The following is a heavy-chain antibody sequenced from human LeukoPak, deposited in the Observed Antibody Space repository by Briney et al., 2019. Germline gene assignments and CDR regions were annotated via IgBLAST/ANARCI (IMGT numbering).Heavy chain of an antibody. J-gene: IGHJ4*02. Sequence: SETLSLTCTVSGASISSYYWSWIRQPAGKGLEWIGRIYSSGSTNYNPSLKGRVTMSVDTPRNQFSLKLSAVTAADTAVYYCAGTALHCSGGSCYLGADYWGQGTLVTVSS. D-gene: IGHD2-15*01. V-gene: IGHV4-4*07. CDR1: GASISSYY. CDR2: IYSSGST. CDR3: AGTALHCSGGSCYLGADY.